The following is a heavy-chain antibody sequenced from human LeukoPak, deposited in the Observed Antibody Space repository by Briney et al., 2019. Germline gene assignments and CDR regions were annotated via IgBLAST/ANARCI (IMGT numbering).Heavy chain of an antibody. V-gene: IGHV3-48*01. Sequence: PGGSLRLSCAASGFSFTAYSMNWVRQAPGRGLEWISYIGPGGDIYYADSVTGRFTVSRGTAKNSLYLQMNGLRLEDTAVYYCARRFDSWGQGTLVTVSS. CDR2: IGPGGDI. CDR1: GFSFTAYS. CDR3: ARRFDS. J-gene: IGHJ4*02.